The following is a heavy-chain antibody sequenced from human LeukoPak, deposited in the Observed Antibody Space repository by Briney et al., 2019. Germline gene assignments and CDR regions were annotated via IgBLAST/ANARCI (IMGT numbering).Heavy chain of an antibody. CDR2: ISSSGSTI. V-gene: IGHV3-48*04. Sequence: GGSLRLSCAASGFTFSSYGMHWVRQAPGKGLEWVSYISSSGSTIYYADSVKGRFTISRDNAKNTLYLQMNSLRAEDTAVYYCAKGPIRSSWFLDYWGQGTLVTVSS. CDR3: AKGPIRSSWFLDY. D-gene: IGHD6-13*01. J-gene: IGHJ4*02. CDR1: GFTFSSYG.